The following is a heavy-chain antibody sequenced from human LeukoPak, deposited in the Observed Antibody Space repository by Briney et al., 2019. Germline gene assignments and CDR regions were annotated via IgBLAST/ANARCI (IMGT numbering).Heavy chain of an antibody. D-gene: IGHD6-19*01. J-gene: IGHJ4*02. CDR2: INPNTGDT. CDR1: GYTFTGQD. Sequence: ASVKVSCKASGYTFTGQDMHWVRQAPGQGLEWMGWINPNTGDTKYAQKFQGRVTMTRDTTISTAYMELSRLTSDDTAVYYCASYPRYSSSPPFDYWGQGTLVTVSS. V-gene: IGHV1-2*02. CDR3: ASYPRYSSSPPFDY.